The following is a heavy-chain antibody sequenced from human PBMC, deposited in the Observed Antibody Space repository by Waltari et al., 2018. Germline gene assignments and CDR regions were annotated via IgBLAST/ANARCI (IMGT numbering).Heavy chain of an antibody. D-gene: IGHD2-15*01. CDR3: ASQSTTLFDY. Sequence: QVQLVESGGGVVQPGRSVRLCCAASGFTFSRFGMHWVRKAPGKGLEWVAVIWHDGSNEYYVDSVKGRFTISRDNSKNTLYLQMNSLRAEDSAVYYCASQSTTLFDYWGQGTLVTVSS. J-gene: IGHJ4*02. V-gene: IGHV3-33*01. CDR1: GFTFSRFG. CDR2: IWHDGSNE.